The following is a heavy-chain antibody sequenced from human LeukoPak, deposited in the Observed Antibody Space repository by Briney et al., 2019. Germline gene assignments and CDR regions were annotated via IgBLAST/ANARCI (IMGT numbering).Heavy chain of an antibody. CDR1: GFTFSSYS. V-gene: IGHV3-48*01. Sequence: PGGSLRLSCAASGFTFSSYSMNWFRQAPGKGLEWVSYISSSSSTIYYAESVKGRFTISRDNAKNSLYLQMNSLRAEDTAVYYCARADYDFWSRYYYMDVWGKGTTVTVSS. CDR3: ARADYDFWSRYYYMDV. D-gene: IGHD3-3*01. J-gene: IGHJ6*03. CDR2: ISSSSSTI.